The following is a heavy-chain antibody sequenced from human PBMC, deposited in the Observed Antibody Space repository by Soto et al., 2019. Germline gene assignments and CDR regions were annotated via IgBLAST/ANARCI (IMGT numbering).Heavy chain of an antibody. CDR3: AKDREYSGSSVRYYCGMDV. D-gene: IGHD6-6*01. J-gene: IGHJ6*02. CDR2: ISYDGSNK. V-gene: IGHV3-30*18. CDR1: GFTFSSYG. Sequence: QVQLVESGGGVVQPGRSLRLSCAASGFTFSSYGMHWVRQAPGKGLELVAVISYDGSNKYYADSVKGRFTISRDNSKNSLYLQMNSVRAEDPAVYYCAKDREYSGSSVRYYCGMDVWGQGTTVTVSS.